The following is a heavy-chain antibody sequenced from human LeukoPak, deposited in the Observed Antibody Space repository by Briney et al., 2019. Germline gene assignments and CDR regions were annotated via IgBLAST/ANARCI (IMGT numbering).Heavy chain of an antibody. CDR3: ARSGYCSSTSCYRRDYYYYYYMDV. J-gene: IGHJ6*03. CDR1: GGSFSGYY. Sequence: SETLSLTCAVYGGSFSGYYWGWIRQPPGKGLEWIGEINHSGSTNYNPSLKSRVTISVDTSKNQFSLKLSSVTAADTAVYYCARSGYCSSTSCYRRDYYYYYYMDVWGKGTTVTVSS. V-gene: IGHV4-34*01. D-gene: IGHD2-2*02. CDR2: INHSGST.